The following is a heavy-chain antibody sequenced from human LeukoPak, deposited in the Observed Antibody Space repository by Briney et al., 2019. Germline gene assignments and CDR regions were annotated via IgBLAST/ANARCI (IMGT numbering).Heavy chain of an antibody. Sequence: PGGSLRLSCAASGFTFSNYWMSWVRQAPGKGLEWVANIKQDGSEKYYVDSVKGRFTISRDNAKNSLYVQMNSLRAEDTAVYYCARDLGADRFDYWGQGTLVTVSS. CDR3: ARDLGADRFDY. V-gene: IGHV3-7*01. CDR1: GFTFSNYW. CDR2: IKQDGSEK. J-gene: IGHJ4*02.